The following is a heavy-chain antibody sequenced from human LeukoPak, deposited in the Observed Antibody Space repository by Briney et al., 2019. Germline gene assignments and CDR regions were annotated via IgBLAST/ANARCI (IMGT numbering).Heavy chain of an antibody. V-gene: IGHV4-61*02. Sequence: SETLSLTCTVSGGSISSGSYYWSWIRQPAGKGLEWIGRIYTSGSTNYNPPLKSRVTISVDTSKNQFSLKLSSVTAADTAVYYCARSPSRGTYYYYMDVWGKGTTVTVSS. D-gene: IGHD1-1*01. J-gene: IGHJ6*03. CDR1: GGSISSGSYY. CDR2: IYTSGST. CDR3: ARSPSRGTYYYYMDV.